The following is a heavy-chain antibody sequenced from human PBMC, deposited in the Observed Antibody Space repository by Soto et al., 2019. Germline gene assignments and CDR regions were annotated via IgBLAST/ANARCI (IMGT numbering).Heavy chain of an antibody. V-gene: IGHV4-34*09. J-gene: IGHJ4*02. CDR1: GGSFSAYY. Sequence: SETLSLTCAVYGGSFSAYYWSWIRQPPGKGLEWIGHIYHSGNTYYNPSLKSRVTISVDTSKNQFSLKLSSVTAADTAVYYCARDASTSWHYLDYWGQGTLVTVSS. D-gene: IGHD6-13*01. CDR3: ARDASTSWHYLDY. CDR2: IYHSGNT.